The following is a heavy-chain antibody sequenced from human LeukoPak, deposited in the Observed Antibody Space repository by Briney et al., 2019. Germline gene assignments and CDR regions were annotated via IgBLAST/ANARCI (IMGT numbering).Heavy chain of an antibody. CDR3: ARSVVVVAATGGDGSGRD. D-gene: IGHD2-15*01. Sequence: ASVKVSCKASGYTFTSYGISWVRQAPGQGLEWMGWISAYNGNTNYAQKLQGRVTMTTDTSTSTAYMELRSLRSDDTAEYYCARSVVVVAATGGDGSGRDWGQGTLVTVSS. V-gene: IGHV1-18*01. CDR1: GYTFTSYG. CDR2: ISAYNGNT. J-gene: IGHJ4*02.